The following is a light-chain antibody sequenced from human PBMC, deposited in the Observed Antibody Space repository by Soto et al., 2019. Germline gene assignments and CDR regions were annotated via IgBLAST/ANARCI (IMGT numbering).Light chain of an antibody. CDR1: ESVSSY. CDR2: DAS. Sequence: EIVLTQSPATLSLSPGERATLSCRASESVSSYLAWYQQKPGQAPRLLIYDASNRATGIPARFSGSGSGTDFPLTISSLEHEDVAVYYCQHRRNWPWTFGQGTKVEIK. J-gene: IGKJ1*01. V-gene: IGKV3-11*01. CDR3: QHRRNWPWT.